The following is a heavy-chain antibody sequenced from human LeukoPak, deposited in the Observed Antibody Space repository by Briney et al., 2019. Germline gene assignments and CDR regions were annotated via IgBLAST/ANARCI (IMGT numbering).Heavy chain of an antibody. CDR1: GFAFSSYA. J-gene: IGHJ4*02. V-gene: IGHV3-23*01. Sequence: GGSLRLSCAASGFAFSSYAMSWVRQAPGKGLEWVSAISGSGGSTYYADSVKGRFTISRDNSKNTLYLQMNSLRAEDTAVYYCARVPYGDYYFDYWGQGTLVTVSS. CDR3: ARVPYGDYYFDY. D-gene: IGHD4-17*01. CDR2: ISGSGGST.